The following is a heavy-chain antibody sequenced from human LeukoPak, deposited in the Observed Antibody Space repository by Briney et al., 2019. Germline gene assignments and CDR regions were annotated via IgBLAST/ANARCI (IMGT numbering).Heavy chain of an antibody. V-gene: IGHV3-74*01. D-gene: IGHD6-19*01. Sequence: GGSLRLSWAASGFTFSSYWMHWVRQAPEKGLVWVSCINSDGSSTSYADSVKGRFTISRDNAMNTLYLQMNSLRAEDMAVYYCARALRIAVAGASDFDYWGQGTLVTVSS. CDR2: INSDGSST. J-gene: IGHJ4*02. CDR3: ARALRIAVAGASDFDY. CDR1: GFTFSSYW.